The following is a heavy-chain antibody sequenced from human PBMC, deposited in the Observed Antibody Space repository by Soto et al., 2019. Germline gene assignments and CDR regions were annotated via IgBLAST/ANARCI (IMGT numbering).Heavy chain of an antibody. CDR1: GYTFTTYA. D-gene: IGHD6-6*01. J-gene: IGHJ4*02. CDR3: AREGQLGY. CDR2: ISTYDGNT. Sequence: GASVKVSCKASGYTFTTYAISWVRQAPGQGLEWMGWISTYDGNTDYAQNLQGRVTMTTDTSTNTAYMELRSLRYDDTAVYYCAREGQLGYWGQGTPVTVSS. V-gene: IGHV1-18*01.